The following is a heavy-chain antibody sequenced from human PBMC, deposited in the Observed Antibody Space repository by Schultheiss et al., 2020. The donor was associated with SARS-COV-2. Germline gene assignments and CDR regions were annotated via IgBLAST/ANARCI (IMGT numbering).Heavy chain of an antibody. CDR3: ARLLPASMRAMDV. J-gene: IGHJ6*02. CDR2: IHDSGST. V-gene: IGHV4-59*08. Sequence: SQTLSLTCTLSGVSVTTYCWNWIRRPPGKGLEWIGFIHDSGSTNYNPSLTSRVTISVDTSKNQFSLKLSSVTAADTAVYYCARLLPASMRAMDVWGRGTTVTVSS. D-gene: IGHD2-2*01. CDR1: GVSVTTYC.